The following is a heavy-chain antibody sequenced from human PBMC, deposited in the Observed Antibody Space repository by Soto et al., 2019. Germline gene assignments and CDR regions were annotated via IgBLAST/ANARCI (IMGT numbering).Heavy chain of an antibody. V-gene: IGHV1-18*01. CDR2: ISAYNGNT. CDR1: GYTFTSYG. J-gene: IGHJ6*02. Sequence: QVQLVQSGAEVKKPGASVKVSCKASGYTFTSYGISWVRQAPGQGLEWMGWISAYNGNTNYAQKLQGRDTMTTDTSTSTAYMGLRSLRSDDTAVYYFARYHGDYYYYYGMDVWGQGTTVTVSS. CDR3: ARYHGDYYYYYGMDV. D-gene: IGHD4-17*01.